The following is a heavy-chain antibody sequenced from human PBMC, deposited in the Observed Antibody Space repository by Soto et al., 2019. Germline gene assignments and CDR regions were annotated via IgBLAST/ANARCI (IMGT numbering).Heavy chain of an antibody. V-gene: IGHV1-69*01. CDR2: IIPIFGTA. CDR3: AREVGATLNWFDP. D-gene: IGHD1-26*01. J-gene: IGHJ5*02. CDR1: GGTFSSYA. Sequence: QVQLVQSGAEVKKPGSSVMVSCKASGGTFSSYAISWVRQAPGQGLEWMGGIIPIFGTANYGQKFQVRVTITAVESTRTAYMELSSLRTEDTAVYYCAREVGATLNWFDPWGQGTLGNVAS.